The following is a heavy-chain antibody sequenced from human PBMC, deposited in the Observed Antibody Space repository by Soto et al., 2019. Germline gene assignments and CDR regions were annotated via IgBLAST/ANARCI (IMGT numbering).Heavy chain of an antibody. CDR3: AHRGRNYGWGSDFDY. CDR2: IYWDDDK. CDR1: GFSLSTSGVG. J-gene: IGHJ4*02. V-gene: IGHV2-5*02. Sequence: SGPTLVNPTQTLTLTCTFSGFSLSTSGVGVGWIRQPPGKALEWLALIYWDDDKRYSPSLKSRLTITKDTSKNQVVLTMTNKDLGDTAIFYCAHRGRNYGWGSDFDYWGQGPLVTVSS. D-gene: IGHD3-10*01.